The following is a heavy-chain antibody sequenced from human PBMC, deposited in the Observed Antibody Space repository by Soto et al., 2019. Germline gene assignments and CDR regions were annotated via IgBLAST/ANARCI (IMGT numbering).Heavy chain of an antibody. D-gene: IGHD5-12*01. V-gene: IGHV5-10-1*01. CDR2: IDPSDSYT. CDR3: ARPALLGYSGYDSDY. Sequence: PGESLKISCKGSGYSFTSYWISWVRQMPGKGLEWMGRIDPSDSYTNYSPSFQGHVTISADKSISTAYLQWSSLKASDTAIYYCARPALLGYSGYDSDYWGQGALVTVSS. CDR1: GYSFTSYW. J-gene: IGHJ4*02.